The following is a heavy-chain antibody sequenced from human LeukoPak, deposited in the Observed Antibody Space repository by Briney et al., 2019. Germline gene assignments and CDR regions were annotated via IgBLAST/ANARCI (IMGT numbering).Heavy chain of an antibody. CDR1: GVSISSGSNY. Sequence: PSETLSLTCSVSGVSISSGSNYWGWIRQPPGKTLEWIGSIYSSGSTYYNPSLKSRVIILIDTTKNQFSLKLSSVTAADTAVYYCARTTMVRGTYYMDAWGRGTTVTVSS. J-gene: IGHJ6*03. CDR3: ARTTMVRGTYYMDA. CDR2: IYSSGST. V-gene: IGHV4-39*07. D-gene: IGHD3-10*01.